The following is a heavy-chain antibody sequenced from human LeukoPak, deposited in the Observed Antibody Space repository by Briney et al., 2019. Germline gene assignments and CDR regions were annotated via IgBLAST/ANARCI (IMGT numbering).Heavy chain of an antibody. Sequence: ASVKVSCKASGYTFTGYYMHWVRQAPGQGLEWMGWINPNSGGTNYAQKFQGRVTMTRDTSISTAYMELSRLRSDDTAVYYCARNHCSSTSCYPDYYYGMDVWGQGTTVTVSS. CDR2: INPNSGGT. J-gene: IGHJ6*02. V-gene: IGHV1-2*02. D-gene: IGHD2-2*01. CDR3: ARNHCSSTSCYPDYYYGMDV. CDR1: GYTFTGYY.